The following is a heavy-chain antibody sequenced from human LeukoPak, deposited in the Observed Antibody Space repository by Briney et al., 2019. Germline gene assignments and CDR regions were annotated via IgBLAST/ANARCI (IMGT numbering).Heavy chain of an antibody. V-gene: IGHV4-34*01. CDR2: INHSGST. CDR3: ARAERFGELFPFDY. Sequence: SETLSLTCAVYGGSFSGYYWSWIRQPPGKGLEWIGEINHSGSTSYNPSLKSRVTISVDTSKNQFSLKLSSVTAADTAVYYCARAERFGELFPFDYWGQGTLVTVSS. CDR1: GGSFSGYY. J-gene: IGHJ4*02. D-gene: IGHD3-10*01.